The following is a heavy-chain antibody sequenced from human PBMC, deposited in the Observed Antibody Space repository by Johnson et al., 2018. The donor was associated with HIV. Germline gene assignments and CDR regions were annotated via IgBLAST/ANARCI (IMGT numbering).Heavy chain of an antibody. D-gene: IGHD1-14*01. Sequence: QVQLVESGGGLVQPGGSLRLSCAVSGFTFSSYWMSWVRQAPGKGLEWVAVISYDGSNKFYADSVKGRFTISRDNSKNTLYLQMNSLRHEDTAVYYCARDQGELRRTHAFDIWGQGTMVTVSS. CDR3: ARDQGELRRTHAFDI. CDR1: GFTFSSYW. J-gene: IGHJ3*02. CDR2: ISYDGSNK. V-gene: IGHV3-30*03.